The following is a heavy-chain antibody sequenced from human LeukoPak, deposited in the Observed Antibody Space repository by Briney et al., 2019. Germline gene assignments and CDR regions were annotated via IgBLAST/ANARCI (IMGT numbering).Heavy chain of an antibody. J-gene: IGHJ6*02. CDR1: GYTFTSYG. CDR2: ISAYNGNT. V-gene: IGHV1-18*01. CDR3: ARDGSLGPYYDFWSGYYRSTRYYYGMDV. D-gene: IGHD3-3*01. Sequence: ASVKVSCKASGYTFTSYGISWVRQAPGQGLEWMGWISAYNGNTNYAQKLQGRVTMTTATSTSTAYMELRSLRSDDTAVYYCARDGSLGPYYDFWSGYYRSTRYYYGMDVWGQGTTVTVSS.